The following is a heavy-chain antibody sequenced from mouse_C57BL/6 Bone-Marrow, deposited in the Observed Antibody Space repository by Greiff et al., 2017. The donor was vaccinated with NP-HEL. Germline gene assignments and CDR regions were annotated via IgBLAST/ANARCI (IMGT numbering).Heavy chain of an antibody. D-gene: IGHD2-2*01. CDR3: ARRRMVTRYWYFDV. V-gene: IGHV1-39*01. CDR1: GYSFTDYN. J-gene: IGHJ1*03. CDR2: INPNYGTT. Sequence: EVQLKQSGPELVKPGASVKISCKASGYSFTDYNMNWVKQSNGKSLEWIGVINPNYGTTSYNQKFKGKATLTVDQSSSTAYMQLNSLTSEDSAVYYCARRRMVTRYWYFDVWGTGTTVTVSS.